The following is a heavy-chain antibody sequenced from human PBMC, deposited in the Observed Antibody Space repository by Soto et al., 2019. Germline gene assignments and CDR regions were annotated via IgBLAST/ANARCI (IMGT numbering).Heavy chain of an antibody. D-gene: IGHD3-10*01. CDR1: GGCISSSSYS. V-gene: IGHV4-39*01. Sequence: ETLSVTSSDSGGCISSSSYSWGWIRQPPGKGLEWIGNIYYSGSTYYNPSLKSRVTISVDRSKNQFSLNLSSVTADDTALYYCSPDAGGGRDWAQGTLVTVSS. CDR2: IYYSGST. CDR3: SPDAGGGRD. J-gene: IGHJ4*02.